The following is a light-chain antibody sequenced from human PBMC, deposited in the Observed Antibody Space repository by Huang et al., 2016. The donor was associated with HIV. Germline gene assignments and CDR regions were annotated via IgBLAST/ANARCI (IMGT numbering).Light chain of an antibody. V-gene: IGKV1-5*01. CDR2: DAS. CDR3: QQYKSFPWT. Sequence: DIQMTQSPSTLSASVGDRVTITCRATQSISTWLAWYQQKPGKAPNLLIYDASSLQSGVPSRFSGSGSGTEFTLTISSLQPDDFATYYCQQYKSFPWTFGQGTKVEI. J-gene: IGKJ1*01. CDR1: QSISTW.